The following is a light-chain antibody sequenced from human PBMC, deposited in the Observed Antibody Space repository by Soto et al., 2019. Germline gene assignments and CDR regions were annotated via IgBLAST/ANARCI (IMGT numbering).Light chain of an antibody. CDR2: DAS. CDR1: QSISSW. CDR3: QHYGSSPRT. V-gene: IGKV1-5*01. Sequence: DIQMTQSPSPLSASVGDRVTITCRASQSISSWLAWYQQKPGKAPKLLIYDASSLESGVPSRFSGSGSGTDFTLTINRLEPADFAVYYCQHYGSSPRTFGQGTKVDIK. J-gene: IGKJ1*01.